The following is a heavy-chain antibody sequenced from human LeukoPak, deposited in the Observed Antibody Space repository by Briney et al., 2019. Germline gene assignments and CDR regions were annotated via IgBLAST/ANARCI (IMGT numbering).Heavy chain of an antibody. Sequence: GGSLKLSCAASGFTFSSYAMSWVRQAPGKGLEWVSAISGSGGSTYYADSVKGRFTISRDNSKNTLYLQMNSLGAEDTAVYYCAKAHDYGDDYYYYYYGMDVWGQGTTVTVSS. V-gene: IGHV3-23*01. CDR3: AKAHDYGDDYYYYYYGMDV. J-gene: IGHJ6*02. CDR2: ISGSGGST. D-gene: IGHD4-17*01. CDR1: GFTFSSYA.